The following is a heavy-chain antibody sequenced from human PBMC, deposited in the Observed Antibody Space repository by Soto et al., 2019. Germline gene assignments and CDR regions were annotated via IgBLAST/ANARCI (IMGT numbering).Heavy chain of an antibody. CDR1: GGSISSSSYY. Sequence: SETLSLTCTVSGGSISSSSYYWGWIRQPPGRGLEWIGSIYYSGSTYYNPSLKSRVTISVDTSKNQFSLKLSCVSAADTAVYYCARRFVLMVYAIPYFYYGMDVWGQGTTVTVSS. V-gene: IGHV4-39*01. J-gene: IGHJ6*02. CDR3: ARRFVLMVYAIPYFYYGMDV. D-gene: IGHD2-8*01. CDR2: IYYSGST.